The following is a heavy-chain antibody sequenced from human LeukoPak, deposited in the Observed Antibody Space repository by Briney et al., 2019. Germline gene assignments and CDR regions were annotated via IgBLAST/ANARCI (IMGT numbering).Heavy chain of an antibody. CDR1: GGSLSRYY. V-gene: IGHV4-59*08. J-gene: IGHJ5*02. Sequence: SETLSLTRTVSGGSLSRYYRSCIRQPPGKGLGRVGYIYYSGGTNYNPSLKSRVTISVDTSKNQFSLKLSSVTAADTAVYYCARTLTYYYDSSGPGVWFDPWGQGTLVTVSS. CDR3: ARTLTYYYDSSGPGVWFDP. D-gene: IGHD3-22*01. CDR2: IYYSGGT.